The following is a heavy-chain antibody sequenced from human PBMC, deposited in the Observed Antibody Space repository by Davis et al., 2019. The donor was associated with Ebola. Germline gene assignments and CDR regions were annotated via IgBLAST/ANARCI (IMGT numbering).Heavy chain of an antibody. CDR1: GFTFSSYG. D-gene: IGHD5-18*01. Sequence: GESLKISCAASGFTFSSYGMHWVRQAPGKGLEWVAVIWYDGSNKYYADSVKGRFTISRDNSKNTLYLQMNSLRAEDTAVYYCAKDMGMVQLWWERFNWFDPWGQGTLVTVSS. CDR3: AKDMGMVQLWWERFNWFDP. J-gene: IGHJ5*02. V-gene: IGHV3-33*06. CDR2: IWYDGSNK.